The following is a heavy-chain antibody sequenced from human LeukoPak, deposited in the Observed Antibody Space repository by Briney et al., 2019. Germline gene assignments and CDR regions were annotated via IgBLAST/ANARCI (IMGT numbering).Heavy chain of an antibody. J-gene: IGHJ4*02. V-gene: IGHV3-7*04. CDR2: IKEDGSEK. D-gene: IGHD3-22*01. Sequence: GGSLRLSCAASGFTVSSNYMSWVRQAPGKGLEWVANIKEDGSEKYYVDSVKGRFTISRDNAKNSLYLQMNSLRAEDTAVYYCAREFHYYDTSGYYYLDYWGQGTLVTVSS. CDR3: AREFHYYDTSGYYYLDY. CDR1: GFTVSSNY.